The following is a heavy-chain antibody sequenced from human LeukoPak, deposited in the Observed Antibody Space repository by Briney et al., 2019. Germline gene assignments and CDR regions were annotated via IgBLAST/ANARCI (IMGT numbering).Heavy chain of an antibody. D-gene: IGHD2-2*01. CDR2: INPSGGST. CDR3: ARDPRYCSSTSCAPKYWFDP. Sequence: ASVKVSCKASGYTFTSYYMHWVRQAPGQGLEWMGIINPSGGSTSYAQKFQGRVTMTRDTSTSTVYMELSSLRSEDTAVYYCARDPRYCSSTSCAPKYWFDPWGQGTLVTVSS. CDR1: GYTFTSYY. J-gene: IGHJ5*02. V-gene: IGHV1-46*01.